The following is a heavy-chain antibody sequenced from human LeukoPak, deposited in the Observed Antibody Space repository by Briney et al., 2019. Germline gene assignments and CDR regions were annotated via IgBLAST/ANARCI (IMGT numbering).Heavy chain of an antibody. V-gene: IGHV1-2*02. CDR2: INPNSGGT. CDR1: GYTFTGYY. Sequence: GASVKVSCKASGYTFTGYYMHWVRQAPGQGLEWMGWINPNSGGTNYAQKFQGRVTMTRDTSISTAYMELSRLRSDDTSVYYCARDAYDSSGGFDYWGQGTLVTVSS. J-gene: IGHJ4*02. D-gene: IGHD3-22*01. CDR3: ARDAYDSSGGFDY.